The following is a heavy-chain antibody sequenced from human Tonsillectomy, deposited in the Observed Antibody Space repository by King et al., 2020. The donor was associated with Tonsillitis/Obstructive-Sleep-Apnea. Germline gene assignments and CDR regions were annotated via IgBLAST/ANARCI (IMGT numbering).Heavy chain of an antibody. J-gene: IGHJ6*03. Sequence: VQLQQWGAGLLKPSETLSLTCAVYGGSFSGYYWSWIRRPPGTGLEWIGEINHSGITNYNTSLKSRFTVSVDVSKNQFSLRRSSLTAADTAVYYCAGRITGTTNYYYMDVWGKGTTVTVSS. V-gene: IGHV4-34*01. CDR2: INHSGIT. D-gene: IGHD1-1*01. CDR3: AGRITGTTNYYYMDV. CDR1: GGSFSGYY.